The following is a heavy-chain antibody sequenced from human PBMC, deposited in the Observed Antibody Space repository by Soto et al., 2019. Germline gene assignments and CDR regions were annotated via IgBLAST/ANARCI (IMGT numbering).Heavy chain of an antibody. CDR1: GGSSSTYS. CDR2: INESGNT. D-gene: IGHD3-10*01. V-gene: IGHV4-34*01. CDR3: ARGRLRYYFGSASYLFDS. J-gene: IGHJ4*02. Sequence: SETLSLTCAVFGGSSSTYSCTWVRQPPGKGLEWIGEINESGNTNYSPSLASRVTISEDTSKNQFSLTLSSVTAADTAVYYCARGRLRYYFGSASYLFDSWGQGTRVTVSS.